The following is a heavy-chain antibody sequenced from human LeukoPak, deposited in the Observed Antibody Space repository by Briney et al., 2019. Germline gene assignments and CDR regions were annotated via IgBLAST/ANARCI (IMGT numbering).Heavy chain of an antibody. D-gene: IGHD3-10*01. CDR2: ISGSGGST. J-gene: IGHJ4*02. CDR3: AKWFFPGITMVRGVPGGYDY. V-gene: IGHV3-23*01. Sequence: PGGSLRLSCAASGFTFSSYAMSRVRQAPGKGLEWVSAISGSGGSTYYADSVKGRFTISRNNSKNTLYLQMNSLRAEDTAVYYCAKWFFPGITMVRGVPGGYDYWGQGTLVTVSS. CDR1: GFTFSSYA.